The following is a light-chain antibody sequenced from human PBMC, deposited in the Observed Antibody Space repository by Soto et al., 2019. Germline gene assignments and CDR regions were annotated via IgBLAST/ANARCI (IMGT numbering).Light chain of an antibody. J-gene: IGLJ1*01. Sequence: QSVLTQPRSVSGSPGQSVTISCTGTSSGVGRYNYVSWYQHHPGKAPKLMIYDVSTRPSGVPDRFSGSKSGTTASLTISGLQAEDEADYYCCSYAGSPYVFGTGTKLTVL. V-gene: IGLV2-11*01. CDR1: SSGVGRYNY. CDR2: DVS. CDR3: CSYAGSPYV.